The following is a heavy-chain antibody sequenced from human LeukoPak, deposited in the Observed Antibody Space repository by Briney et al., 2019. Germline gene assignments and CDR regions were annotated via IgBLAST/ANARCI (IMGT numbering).Heavy chain of an antibody. V-gene: IGHV4-30-2*01. CDR2: IYHSGST. CDR3: AREYYDSSGYLNWFDP. Sequence: SETLSLTCAVSGGSISSGGYSWSWIRQPPGKGLEWLGYIYHSGSTYYNPSLKSRVTISVDRSKNQFSLKLSSVTAADTAVYYCAREYYDSSGYLNWFDPWGQGTLVTVSS. D-gene: IGHD3-22*01. CDR1: GGSISSGGYS. J-gene: IGHJ5*02.